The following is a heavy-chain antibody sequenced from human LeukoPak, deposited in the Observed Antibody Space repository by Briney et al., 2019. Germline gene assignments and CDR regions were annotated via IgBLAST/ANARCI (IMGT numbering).Heavy chain of an antibody. CDR2: ISSSSSTI. J-gene: IGHJ4*02. CDR3: ARDRAWGYFDY. V-gene: IGHV3-48*01. Sequence: GSLRLSCASSGFTFSSYSMNWVRQAPGKGLEWVSYISSSSSTISDADSVKGRFTISRDNAKNSLYLQMNSLRVEDTAVYYCARDRAWGYFDYWGQGTLVTVSS. CDR1: GFTFSSYS. D-gene: IGHD3-16*01.